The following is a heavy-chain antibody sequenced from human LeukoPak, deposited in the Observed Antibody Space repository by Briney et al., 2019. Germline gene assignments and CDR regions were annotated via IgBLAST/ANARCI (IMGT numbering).Heavy chain of an antibody. D-gene: IGHD3-22*01. CDR3: NDCDSSVGWSYP. CDR2: IYDSGST. Sequence: SETLSLTCSVASGSITTMRHVCGWIRQPPGKGLDWSGTIYDSGSTYYYPSLKSRVTISVDTSKNQFSLKLSSVTAVDTAVYCGNDCDSSVGWSYPWGQGTLVTVSS. V-gene: IGHV4-39*07. J-gene: IGHJ5*02. CDR1: SGSITTMRHV.